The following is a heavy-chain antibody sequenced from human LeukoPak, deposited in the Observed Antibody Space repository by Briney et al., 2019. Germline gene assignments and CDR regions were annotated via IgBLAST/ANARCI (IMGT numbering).Heavy chain of an antibody. CDR3: ARYLSTQELFDY. J-gene: IGHJ4*02. D-gene: IGHD1-7*01. CDR2: INHSGST. V-gene: IGHV4-34*01. CDR1: GGSFSGYY. Sequence: PSETPSLTCAVYGGSFSGYYRSWIRQPPGKGLEWIGEINHSGSTNYNPSLKSRVTISVDTSKNQFSLKLSSVTAADTAVYYCARYLSTQELFDYWGQGTLVTVSS.